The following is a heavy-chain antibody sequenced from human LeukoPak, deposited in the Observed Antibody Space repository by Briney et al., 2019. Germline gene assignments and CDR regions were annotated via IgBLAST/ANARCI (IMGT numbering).Heavy chain of an antibody. Sequence: GGSLKISCQGSGSLFTSYWIGWVRQLPGKGLEWMGIIYPGDSDTRYSPSFQGQVTISADKSISTAYLQWSSLKASDTAMYYCARPEGPDYYFDYWGQGTLVTVSS. V-gene: IGHV5-51*01. CDR3: ARPEGPDYYFDY. CDR2: IYPGDSDT. D-gene: IGHD1-14*01. CDR1: GSLFTSYW. J-gene: IGHJ4*02.